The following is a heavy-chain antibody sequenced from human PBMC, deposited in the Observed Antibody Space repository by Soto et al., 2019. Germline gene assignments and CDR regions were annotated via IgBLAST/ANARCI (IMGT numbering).Heavy chain of an antibody. CDR2: ISSSSSYI. J-gene: IGHJ6*03. D-gene: IGHD2-2*01. CDR3: ARAGIVVVPAAMSYYYYYMDV. V-gene: IGHV3-21*01. CDR1: GFTFSSYS. Sequence: EVQLVESGGGLVKPGGSLRLSCAASGFTFSSYSMNWVRQAPGKGLEWVSSISSSSSYIYYADSVKGRFTISRDNAKKSLYLERNSLRAEDTAVYYCARAGIVVVPAAMSYYYYYMDVWGRGTTVTVSS.